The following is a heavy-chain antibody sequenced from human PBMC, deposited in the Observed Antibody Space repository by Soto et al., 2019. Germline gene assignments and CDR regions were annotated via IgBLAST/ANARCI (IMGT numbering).Heavy chain of an antibody. D-gene: IGHD3-10*01. CDR2: INPNSGGT. CDR3: ARDGSGSYKNSMDV. V-gene: IGHV1-2*04. CDR1: GYTFTGYY. J-gene: IGHJ6*02. Sequence: ASVKVSCKASGYTFTGYYMHWVRQAPGQGLEWMGWINPNSGGTNYAQKFQGWVTMTRDTSISTAYMELSRLRSEDTAVYYCARDGSGSYKNSMDVWGQGTTVTVSS.